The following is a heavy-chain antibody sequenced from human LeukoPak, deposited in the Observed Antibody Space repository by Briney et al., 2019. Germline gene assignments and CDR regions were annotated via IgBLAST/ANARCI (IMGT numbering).Heavy chain of an antibody. Sequence: SVTVSCTASGGTFSIYAISWVREAPGQGHEWVGGIRRIFGTANYAQKFKGRVTITTDESTSTAYIELSSLRSEDTAVYYCAIAHVSGSYYPWYFDYWGQGTLVTVSS. D-gene: IGHD3-10*01. CDR3: AIAHVSGSYYPWYFDY. CDR1: GGTFSIYA. CDR2: IRRIFGTA. J-gene: IGHJ4*02. V-gene: IGHV1-69*05.